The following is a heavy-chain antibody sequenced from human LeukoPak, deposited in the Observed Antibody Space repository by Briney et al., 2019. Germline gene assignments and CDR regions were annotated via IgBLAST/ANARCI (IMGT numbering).Heavy chain of an antibody. CDR2: ISASGAAT. Sequence: GGSLRLSCAASGFSFSSSVMAWLRQAPGQGLEWVTAISASGAATYYADSVKGRFFISRDNSKNTVSLQLYSLRADDTAVYYCASNKSGSYCFDYWGQGTLVTVSS. CDR1: GFSFSSSV. CDR3: ASNKSGSYCFDY. J-gene: IGHJ4*02. V-gene: IGHV3-23*01. D-gene: IGHD1-26*01.